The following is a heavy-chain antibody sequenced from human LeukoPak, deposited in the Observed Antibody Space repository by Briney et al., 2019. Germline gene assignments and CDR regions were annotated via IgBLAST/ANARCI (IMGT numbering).Heavy chain of an antibody. D-gene: IGHD2-21*01. Sequence: GASVKVSCKASGYTFTSYGISWVRQAPGQGLEWMGWISAYNGNTNYAQKLQGRVTMTTDTSTSTAYMELRSLRSDDTAVYYCARRAPRYCGGDCLGYWGQGTLVTVSS. CDR1: GYTFTSYG. CDR3: ARRAPRYCGGDCLGY. J-gene: IGHJ4*02. V-gene: IGHV1-18*01. CDR2: ISAYNGNT.